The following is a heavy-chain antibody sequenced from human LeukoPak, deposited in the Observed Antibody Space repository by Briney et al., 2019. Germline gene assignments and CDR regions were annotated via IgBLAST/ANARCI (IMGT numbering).Heavy chain of an antibody. CDR3: ARDRSTVTTLSWFDP. D-gene: IGHD4-17*01. Sequence: ASVKVSCKASGYTFTSYGISWVRQAPGQGLEWMGWISAYNGNTNYARKLQGRVTMTTDTSTSTAYMELRSLRSDDTAVYYCARDRSTVTTLSWFDPWGQGTLVTVSS. CDR2: ISAYNGNT. CDR1: GYTFTSYG. J-gene: IGHJ5*02. V-gene: IGHV1-18*01.